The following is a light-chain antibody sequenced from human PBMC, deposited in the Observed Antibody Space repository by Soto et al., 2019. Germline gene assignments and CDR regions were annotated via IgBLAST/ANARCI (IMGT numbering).Light chain of an antibody. Sequence: DIQMTQSPSTLSASVGDRVTITCRASQSIDSWLVWYQQKPGKAPKLLIYRASSLESGVPSRFSGSRSGTEFTLTISSLQPDDFATYYCQQYKTYMYTFAQGTKLEIK. CDR2: RAS. CDR3: QQYKTYMYT. V-gene: IGKV1-5*03. CDR1: QSIDSW. J-gene: IGKJ2*01.